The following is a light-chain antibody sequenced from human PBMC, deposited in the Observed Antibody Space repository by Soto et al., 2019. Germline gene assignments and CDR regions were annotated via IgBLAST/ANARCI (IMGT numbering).Light chain of an antibody. CDR2: GAS. Sequence: EIVLTQSPGTLSLSPGERATLSCRASQSVSSSFLAWYQQKPGQAPRLLIYGASSRATGIPDRFSGSGSGTDFTLNISRLEPEDFAVYYCQQYCSSPRTFGPGTTVDI. V-gene: IGKV3-20*01. J-gene: IGKJ3*01. CDR1: QSVSSSF. CDR3: QQYCSSPRT.